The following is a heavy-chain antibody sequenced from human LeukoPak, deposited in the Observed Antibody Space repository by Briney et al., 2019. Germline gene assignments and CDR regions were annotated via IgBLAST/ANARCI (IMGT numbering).Heavy chain of an antibody. J-gene: IGHJ3*01. CDR3: ARVRSAFDL. Sequence: SETLSLTCTVSGGSIRSSYYYWNWIRQPPGKGLEWIGEINHSGSTSYNPSLKSRVTISVDTSKNQFSLKLTSVTAADTAVYYCARVRSAFDLWGQGTMVTVSS. V-gene: IGHV4-39*07. D-gene: IGHD3-3*01. CDR1: GGSIRSSYYY. CDR2: INHSGST.